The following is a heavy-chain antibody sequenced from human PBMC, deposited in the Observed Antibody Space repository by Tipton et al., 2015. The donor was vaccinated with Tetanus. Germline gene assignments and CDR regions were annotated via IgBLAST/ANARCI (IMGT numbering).Heavy chain of an antibody. J-gene: IGHJ4*02. D-gene: IGHD6-19*01. Sequence: LRLSCTVSGGSISSYYWSWIRQPAGKGLEWIGRIYTSGSTNYNPSLKSRVTMSVDTSKNQFSLKLSSVTAADTAVYYCARPIAVAGQYYFDYWGQGTLVTVSS. CDR3: ARPIAVAGQYYFDY. CDR2: IYTSGST. CDR1: GGSISSYY. V-gene: IGHV4-4*07.